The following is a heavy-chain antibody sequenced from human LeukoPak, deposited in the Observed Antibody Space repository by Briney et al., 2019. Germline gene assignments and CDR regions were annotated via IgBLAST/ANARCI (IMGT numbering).Heavy chain of an antibody. CDR2: INPNSGGT. V-gene: IGHV1-2*02. CDR1: GYTFTGYY. J-gene: IGHJ5*02. D-gene: IGHD3-10*01. CDR3: ARGRRRITMVRGVMGWFDP. Sequence: ASVKVSCKASGYTFTGYYMHWVRQAPGQGLEWMGWINPNSGGTNYAQKFQGRVTMTRDTSISTAYMELSRLRSDDTAVYYCARGRRRITMVRGVMGWFDPWGQGTLVTVSS.